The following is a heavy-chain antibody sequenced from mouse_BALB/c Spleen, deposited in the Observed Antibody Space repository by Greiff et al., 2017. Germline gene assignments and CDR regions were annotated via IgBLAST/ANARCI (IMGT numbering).Heavy chain of an antibody. CDR1: GFTFISFG. V-gene: IGHV5-17*02. J-gene: IGHJ4*01. CDR3: ARDRPLYAMDY. CDR2: ISSGSSTI. D-gene: IGHD2-14*01. Sequence: DVMLVESGGGLVQPGGSRKLSCAASGFTFISFGMHWVRQAPEKGLEWVAYISSGSSTIYYADTVKGRFTISRDNPKNTLFLQMTSLRSEDTAMYYCARDRPLYAMDYWGQGTSVTVSS.